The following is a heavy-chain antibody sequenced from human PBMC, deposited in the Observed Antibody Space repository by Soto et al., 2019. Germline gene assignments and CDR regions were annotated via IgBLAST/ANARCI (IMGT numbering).Heavy chain of an antibody. CDR1: GGTFSSYA. D-gene: IGHD2-21*02. V-gene: IGHV1-69*13. CDR2: IIPIFGTA. Sequence: SVKVSCKASGGTFSSYAISWVLHAPGEGIKWMGGIIPIFGTANYAQKFQGIVTITADESTSTAYMELSSLRSEDTAVYYCARSSYCGGDCSFKWLVSWGQGTLVTVSS. J-gene: IGHJ5*01. CDR3: ARSSYCGGDCSFKWLVS.